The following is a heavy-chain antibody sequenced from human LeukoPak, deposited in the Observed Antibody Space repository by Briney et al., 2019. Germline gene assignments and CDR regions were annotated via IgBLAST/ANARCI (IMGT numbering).Heavy chain of an antibody. V-gene: IGHV4-59*08. J-gene: IGHJ4*02. Sequence: SETLSLTCTISGGSISSYYWSWIRQPPGKGLEWIGYIYYSGSTNYNPSLKSRVTISVDTSKNQFSLKLSSVTAADTAVYYCARSSWYVPQFDYWGQGTLVTVSS. CDR1: GGSISSYY. CDR3: ARSSWYVPQFDY. D-gene: IGHD6-13*01. CDR2: IYYSGST.